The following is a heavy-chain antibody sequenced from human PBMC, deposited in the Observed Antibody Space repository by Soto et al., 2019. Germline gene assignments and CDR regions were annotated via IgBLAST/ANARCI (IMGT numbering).Heavy chain of an antibody. V-gene: IGHV3-48*02. J-gene: IGHJ4*02. CDR1: GFTFSSYS. Sequence: EVQLVESGGGLVQPGGSLRLSCAASGFTFSSYSMNWVRQAPGKGLEWVSYISSSSSTIYYADSVKGRFTISRDNAKNSLYLQMNRLRDEDTAVYYCARGPSLEWLFFDYWGQGTLVTVSS. CDR2: ISSSSSTI. CDR3: ARGPSLEWLFFDY. D-gene: IGHD3-3*01.